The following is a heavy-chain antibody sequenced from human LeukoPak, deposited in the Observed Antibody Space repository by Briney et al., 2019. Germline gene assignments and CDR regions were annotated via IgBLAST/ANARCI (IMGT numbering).Heavy chain of an antibody. CDR3: ARGVSRAVAGTAPGY. CDR2: INPNSGGT. CDR1: GYTFTGCY. Sequence: ASVKVSCKASGYTFTGCYMHWARQAPGQGLEWMGWINPNSGGTNYAQKFQGRVTMTRDTSISTAYMELSRLRSDDTAVYYCARGVSRAVAGTAPGYWGQGTLVTVSS. J-gene: IGHJ4*02. D-gene: IGHD6-19*01. V-gene: IGHV1-2*02.